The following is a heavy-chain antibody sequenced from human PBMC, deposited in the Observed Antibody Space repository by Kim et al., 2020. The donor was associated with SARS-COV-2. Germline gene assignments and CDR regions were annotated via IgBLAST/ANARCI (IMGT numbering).Heavy chain of an antibody. Sequence: KYYADSVKGRFTISRDKYKNTPYLPMNSLRAEDTAVSYCARGTVTIDYWGQRTLVTVSS. CDR2: K. V-gene: IGHV3-33*01. CDR3: ARGTVTIDY. D-gene: IGHD4-4*01. J-gene: IGHJ4*02.